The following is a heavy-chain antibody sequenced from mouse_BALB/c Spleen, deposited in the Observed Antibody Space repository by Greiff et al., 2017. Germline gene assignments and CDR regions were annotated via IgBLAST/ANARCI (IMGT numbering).Heavy chain of an antibody. D-gene: IGHD1-1*01. Sequence: EVKLVESGGGLVKPGGSLKLSCAASGFTFSSYAMSWVRQSPEKRLEWVAEISSGGSYTYYPDTVTGRFTISRDNAKNTLYLEMSSLRSEDTAMYYCARDWRDGSSSMDYWGQGTSVTVSS. J-gene: IGHJ4*01. CDR3: ARDWRDGSSSMDY. CDR1: GFTFSSYA. CDR2: ISSGGSYT. V-gene: IGHV5-9-4*01.